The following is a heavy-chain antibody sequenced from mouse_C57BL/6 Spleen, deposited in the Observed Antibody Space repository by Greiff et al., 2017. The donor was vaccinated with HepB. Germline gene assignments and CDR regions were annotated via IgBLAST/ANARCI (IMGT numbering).Heavy chain of an antibody. CDR1: GYAFSSSW. CDR3: ARSGNYGSSPDY. CDR2: IYPGDGDT. D-gene: IGHD1-1*01. Sequence: QVQLQQSGPELVKPGASVKISCKASGYAFSSSWMNWVKQRPGKGLEWIGRIYPGDGDTNYNGKFKGKATLTADKSSSTAYMQLSSLTSEDSAVYFCARSGNYGSSPDYWGQGTTLTVSS. V-gene: IGHV1-82*01. J-gene: IGHJ2*01.